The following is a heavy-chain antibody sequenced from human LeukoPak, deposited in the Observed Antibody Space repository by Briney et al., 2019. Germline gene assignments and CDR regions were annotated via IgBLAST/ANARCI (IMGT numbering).Heavy chain of an antibody. CDR3: APIAARPGYFDY. CDR1: GGSISSSSYY. J-gene: IGHJ4*02. D-gene: IGHD6-6*01. V-gene: IGHV4-39*01. Sequence: KSSETLSLTCSVSGGSISSSSYYWGWIRQPPGKGLEGIGSIYYSGSTYYNPSLKSRVTISVDTSKNQFSLKLSSVTAADTAVYYCAPIAARPGYFDYWGQGTLVTVSS. CDR2: IYYSGST.